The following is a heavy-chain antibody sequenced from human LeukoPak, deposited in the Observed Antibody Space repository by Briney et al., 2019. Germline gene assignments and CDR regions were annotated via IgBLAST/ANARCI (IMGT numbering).Heavy chain of an antibody. Sequence: ASVNVSCKASGYTFTSYGISWVRQAPGQRVGWMGWISAGNGNTKYSQNFQGRVTFISNTSATTAFMELSSLRSEDAAVYYCARDSGSGNNDYWGQGTLVTVSS. J-gene: IGHJ4*02. D-gene: IGHD1-26*01. V-gene: IGHV1-3*01. CDR3: ARDSGSGNNDY. CDR1: GYTFTSYG. CDR2: ISAGNGNT.